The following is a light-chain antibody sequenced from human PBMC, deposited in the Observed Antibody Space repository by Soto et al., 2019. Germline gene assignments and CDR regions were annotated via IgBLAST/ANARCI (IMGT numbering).Light chain of an antibody. CDR1: QSVLSTSNSRNS. V-gene: IGKV4-1*01. Sequence: DIVMTQSPDSLAVSLGERATINCKSSQSVLSTSNSRNSLAWYQQKPGQPPKVLIYWASTRESGVPDRFSGGGSGTDFTLTISSLHAEDVAHDYCQQYYDTPRTFGQGTNVEIK. CDR2: WAS. CDR3: QQYYDTPRT. J-gene: IGKJ1*01.